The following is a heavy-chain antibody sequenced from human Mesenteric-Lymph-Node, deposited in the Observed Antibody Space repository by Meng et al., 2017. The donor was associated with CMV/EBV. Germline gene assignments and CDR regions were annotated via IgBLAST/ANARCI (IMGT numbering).Heavy chain of an antibody. V-gene: IGHV3-7*01. J-gene: IGHJ4*02. CDR1: GFTFSDYW. CDR3: ARGEVVVAAYYFDY. Sequence: GGSLRLSCAASGFTFSDYWMTWVRQAPGKGLEWVASVKGDAITTYYVDSVKGRLTISRDNAKTSLYLQMISLKAEDTAVYYCARGEVVVAAYYFDYWGQGTLVTVSS. CDR2: VKGDAITT. D-gene: IGHD2-15*01.